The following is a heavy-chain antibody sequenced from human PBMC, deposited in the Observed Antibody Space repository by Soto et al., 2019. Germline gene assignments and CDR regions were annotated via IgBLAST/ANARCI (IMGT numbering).Heavy chain of an antibody. CDR3: ARALNDFQGATIGRFDY. V-gene: IGHV1-69*01. CDR2: IIPIFGTA. D-gene: IGHD1-1*01. CDR1: GGTFSSYA. J-gene: IGHJ4*02. Sequence: QVQLVQSGAEVKKPGSSVKVSCKASGGTFSSYAISWVRQAPGQGLEWMGGIIPIFGTANYAQKFQGRVTITADESTSTAYKELSSLRAEDTAVYYCARALNDFQGATIGRFDYWGQGTLVTVSS.